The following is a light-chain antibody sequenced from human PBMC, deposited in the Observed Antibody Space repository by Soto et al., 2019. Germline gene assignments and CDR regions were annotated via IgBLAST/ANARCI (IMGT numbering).Light chain of an antibody. CDR1: SSDVGGYNY. Sequence: QSALTQPASVSGSPGQSIAISCTGTSSDVGGYNYVSWYQQHPDRAPKLMIYDVTNRPSGVSDRFSGSKSGNTASLTISGLQAEDEADYYCTSWTSTGNYVFGTGTKLTVL. J-gene: IGLJ1*01. CDR2: DVT. V-gene: IGLV2-14*03. CDR3: TSWTSTGNYV.